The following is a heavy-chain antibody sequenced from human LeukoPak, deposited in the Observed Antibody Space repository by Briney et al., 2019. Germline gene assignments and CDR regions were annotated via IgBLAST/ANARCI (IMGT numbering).Heavy chain of an antibody. V-gene: IGHV1-69*13. J-gene: IGHJ4*02. CDR2: IIPIFGTA. CDR3: ARGCRYGYNSCYFDY. D-gene: IGHD5-24*01. CDR1: GGTFSSYA. Sequence: SVKVSCKASGGTFSSYAISWVRQAPGQGLEWMGGIIPIFGTANYAQKFQGRVTITADESTSTAYMELSSLRSEDTAVYYCARGCRYGYNSCYFDYWGQGTLVTVSS.